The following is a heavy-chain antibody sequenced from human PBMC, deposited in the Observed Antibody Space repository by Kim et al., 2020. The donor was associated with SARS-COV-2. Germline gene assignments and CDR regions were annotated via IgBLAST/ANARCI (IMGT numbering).Heavy chain of an antibody. Sequence: SETLSLTCTVSGGSISSGGYYWSWIRQHPGKGPEWIGYIYYSGSTYYNPSLKSRVTISVDTSKNQFSLKLGSVTAADTAVYYCARVTGTTIWNWFDPWGQGTLVTVSS. CDR3: ARVTGTTIWNWFDP. V-gene: IGHV4-31*03. J-gene: IGHJ5*02. D-gene: IGHD1-7*01. CDR1: GGSISSGGYY. CDR2: IYYSGST.